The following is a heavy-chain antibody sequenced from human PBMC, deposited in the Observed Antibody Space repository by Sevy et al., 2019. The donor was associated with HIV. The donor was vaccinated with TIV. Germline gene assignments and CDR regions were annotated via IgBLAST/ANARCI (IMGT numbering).Heavy chain of an antibody. J-gene: IGHJ4*02. CDR3: TTEGAD. Sequence: GGSLRLSCAASGFTFSDAWLSWVRQAPGKGLEWVGRVRSKGDGGTTEYAAPVKGTFTIARDDSKNVLYVQMNSLKIEDTGVYYCTTEGADWGQGTRITVSS. CDR1: GFTFSDAW. CDR2: VRSKGDGGTT. V-gene: IGHV3-15*01.